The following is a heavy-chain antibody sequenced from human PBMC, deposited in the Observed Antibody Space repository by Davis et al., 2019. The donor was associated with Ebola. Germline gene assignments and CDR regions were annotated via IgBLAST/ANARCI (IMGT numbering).Heavy chain of an antibody. Sequence: GGSLRLSCAASGFTFSSYGMHWVRQAPGKGLEWVAVIWYDGSNKYYADSVKGRFTISRDNSKNTLYLQMNSLKTEDTAVYYCTTCNGHWFDPWGQGTLVTVSS. CDR2: IWYDGSNK. J-gene: IGHJ5*02. CDR1: GFTFSSYG. V-gene: IGHV3-33*01. D-gene: IGHD1-14*01. CDR3: TTCNGHWFDP.